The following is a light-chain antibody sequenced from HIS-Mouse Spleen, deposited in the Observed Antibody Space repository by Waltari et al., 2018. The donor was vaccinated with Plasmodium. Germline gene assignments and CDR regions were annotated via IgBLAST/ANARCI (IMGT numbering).Light chain of an antibody. CDR1: QSISSW. Sequence: DIQLTQSPSTPSASVGDRVTITCRASQSISSWLAWYQQKPGKAPKVLIYKASSVESGGPSRCSGSGSGTEFTLTISSRQPDDFATDYCQQYNSYWTFGQGTKVEIK. V-gene: IGKV1-5*03. J-gene: IGKJ1*01. CDR2: KAS. CDR3: QQYNSYWT.